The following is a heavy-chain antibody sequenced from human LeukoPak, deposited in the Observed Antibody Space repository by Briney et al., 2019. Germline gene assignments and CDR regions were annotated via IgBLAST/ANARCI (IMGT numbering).Heavy chain of an antibody. CDR1: GFTFSSYA. CDR3: ARSGYSSGWYAGDYYYYMDV. V-gene: IGHV3-30*04. CDR2: ISYDGSNK. Sequence: GGSLRLSCAASGFTFSSYAMHWVRQAPGKGLEWVAVISYDGSNKYYADSVKGRFTISRDNSKNTLYLQMNSLRAEDTAVYYCARSGYSSGWYAGDYYYYMDVWGKGTTVTVSS. J-gene: IGHJ6*03. D-gene: IGHD6-19*01.